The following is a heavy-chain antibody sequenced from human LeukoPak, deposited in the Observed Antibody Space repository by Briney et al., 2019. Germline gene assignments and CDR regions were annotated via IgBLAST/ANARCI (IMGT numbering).Heavy chain of an antibody. V-gene: IGHV4-61*02. CDR3: AREVFYGYYVDY. Sequence: SETLSLTCTVSGGSISSGSYYWSWIRQPAGKGLEWIGRIYTSGSTNYNPSLKSRVTISVDTSKNQFSLKLSSVTAADTAVYYCAREVFYGYYVDYWGQGTLVTVSS. CDR2: IYTSGST. J-gene: IGHJ4*02. D-gene: IGHD2/OR15-2a*01. CDR1: GGSISSGSYY.